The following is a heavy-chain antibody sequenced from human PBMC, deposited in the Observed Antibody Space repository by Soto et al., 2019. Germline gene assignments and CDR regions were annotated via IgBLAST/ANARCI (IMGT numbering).Heavy chain of an antibody. CDR2: ISGSGGST. CDR1: GFTFSSYA. Sequence: EVQLLESGGGWVQPGGSLRLSCAASGFTFSSYAMNWVRQAPGKGVEWVSVISGSGGSTYYADSVKGRFSISRDSSKNTLYLQMNTLRAEDTAVYYCAKRGSGSYFDYWGQGTLVTVSS. D-gene: IGHD1-26*01. J-gene: IGHJ4*02. CDR3: AKRGSGSYFDY. V-gene: IGHV3-23*01.